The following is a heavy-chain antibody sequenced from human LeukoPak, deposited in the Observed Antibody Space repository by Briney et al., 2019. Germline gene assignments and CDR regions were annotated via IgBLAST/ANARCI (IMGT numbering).Heavy chain of an antibody. CDR3: ARASGIAAAAPPQTFDY. V-gene: IGHV3-23*01. CDR1: GFTFSRNG. Sequence: GGSLRLSCAASGFTFSRNGMTWVRQAPGKGLEWVSAISGSGGNTYYADSVKGRFTISRDNSKNTLYLQMNSLRAEDTAVYYCARASGIAAAAPPQTFDYWGQGTLVTVSS. CDR2: ISGSGGNT. D-gene: IGHD6-13*01. J-gene: IGHJ4*02.